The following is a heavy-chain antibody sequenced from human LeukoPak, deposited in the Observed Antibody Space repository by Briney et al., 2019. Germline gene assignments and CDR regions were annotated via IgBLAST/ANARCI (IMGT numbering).Heavy chain of an antibody. CDR2: INPNSGGT. V-gene: IGHV1-2*04. D-gene: IGHD3-22*01. CDR1: GYTFTGYY. CDR3: ARDGYYYDSSGYYPTYYYYGMDV. Sequence: ASVKVSCTASGYTFTGYYMHWVRQAPGQGLEWMGWINPNSGGTNYAQKFQGWVTMTRDTSISTAYMELSRLRSDDTAVYYCARDGYYYDSSGYYPTYYYYGMDVWGQGTTVTVSS. J-gene: IGHJ6*02.